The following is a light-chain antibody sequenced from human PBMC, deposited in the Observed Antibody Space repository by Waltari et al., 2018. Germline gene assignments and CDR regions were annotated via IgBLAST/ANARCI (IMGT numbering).Light chain of an antibody. CDR3: QQADSFPLT. CDR1: QGINNW. J-gene: IGKJ4*01. V-gene: IGKV1-12*01. CDR2: PAS. Sequence: DIQMTQSPSSLSASVGDRVTKTCRASQGINNWLAWYQQVPGRAPKLLIYPASSLQSGVPSRFSGSGSGTNFTLTITSLQPEDFATYYCQQADSFPLTFGGGTKVEIK.